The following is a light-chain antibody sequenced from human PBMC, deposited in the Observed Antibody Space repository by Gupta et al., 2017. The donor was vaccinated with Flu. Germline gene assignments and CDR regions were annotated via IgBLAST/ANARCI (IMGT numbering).Light chain of an antibody. CDR2: GAS. CDR3: QQRTSWPPEFT. CDR1: QSISTS. Sequence: EIVLTQSPATLSLSPGERATFSCMASQSISTSLAWYQQKPGQAPRLLIYGASNRATGIPARFSGTGSGTDFTLTISRLEPEDFAVYYCQQRTSWPPEFTFGPGTKVDIK. V-gene: IGKV3-11*01. J-gene: IGKJ3*01.